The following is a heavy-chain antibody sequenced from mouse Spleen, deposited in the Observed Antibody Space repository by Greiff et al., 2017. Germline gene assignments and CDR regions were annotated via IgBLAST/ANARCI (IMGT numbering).Heavy chain of an antibody. CDR2: IYPGDGDT. J-gene: IGHJ2*01. Sequence: VHLVESGAELVMPGASVKISCKASGYAFSSSWMNWVKQRPGKGLEWIGRIYPGDGDTNYNGKFKGKATLTADKSSSTAYMQLSSLTSEDSAVYFCARKLFDYWGQGTTLTVSS. V-gene: IGHV1-82*01. CDR1: GYAFSSSW. CDR3: ARKLFDY.